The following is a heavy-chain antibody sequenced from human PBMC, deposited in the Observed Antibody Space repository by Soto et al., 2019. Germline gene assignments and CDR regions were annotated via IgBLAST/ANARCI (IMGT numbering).Heavy chain of an antibody. D-gene: IGHD3-16*01. CDR2: TSCDGSNK. Sequence: QVQLVESGGGVVQPGTSLRLSCVGSGFTFRSYVIHWVRQAPGKGLEWVALTSCDGSNKDYGDSVKGRFTISRDNSRNTVDLQMDSLRREDTALYYCARWGTTGGLDVWGQGTLVSVSS. J-gene: IGHJ1*01. CDR1: GFTFRSYV. V-gene: IGHV3-33*05. CDR3: ARWGTTGGLDV.